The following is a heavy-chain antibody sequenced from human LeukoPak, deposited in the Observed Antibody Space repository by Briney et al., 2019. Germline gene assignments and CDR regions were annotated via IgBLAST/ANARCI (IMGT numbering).Heavy chain of an antibody. CDR3: ATIKRGNIYGYFDF. CDR2: MYDSERT. D-gene: IGHD5-18*01. Sequence: PSETLSLTCSVPGVSMSSHYRSWLRQPPGKGLEWIGYMYDSERTKDNPSLKSRITLSADTSKNQFSLRLSSVTAADTAVYYCATIKRGNIYGYFDFWGQGILVTVSS. J-gene: IGHJ4*02. V-gene: IGHV4-59*11. CDR1: GVSMSSHY.